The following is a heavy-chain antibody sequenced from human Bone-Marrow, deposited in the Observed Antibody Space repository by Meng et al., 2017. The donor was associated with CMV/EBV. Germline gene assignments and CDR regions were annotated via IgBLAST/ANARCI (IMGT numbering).Heavy chain of an antibody. CDR2: ISYDGSNK. V-gene: IGHV3-30-3*01. CDR3: ARDPGEGSYGMDV. J-gene: IGHJ6*02. D-gene: IGHD1-14*01. CDR1: GFTFSSYA. Sequence: GGSLRLSCAASGFTFSSYAMHWVRQAPGKGLEWVAVISYDGSNKYYADSVKGRFTISRDNSKNTLYLQMNSLRAEDTAVYYCARDPGEGSYGMDVWGRGTAVTGSS.